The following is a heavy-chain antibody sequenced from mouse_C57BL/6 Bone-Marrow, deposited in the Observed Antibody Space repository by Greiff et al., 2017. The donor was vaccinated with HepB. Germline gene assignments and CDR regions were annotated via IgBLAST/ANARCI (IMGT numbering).Heavy chain of an antibody. D-gene: IGHD2-4*01. CDR2: IWSDGST. Sequence: VKLMESGPGLVAPSQSLSITCTVSGFSLTSYGVHWVRQPPGKGLEWLVVIWSDGSTTYNSALKSRLSISKDNSKSQVFLKMNSLQTDDTAMYYCARHPEDYADYAMDYWGQGTSVTVSS. CDR3: ARHPEDYADYAMDY. V-gene: IGHV2-6-1*01. J-gene: IGHJ4*01. CDR1: GFSLTSYG.